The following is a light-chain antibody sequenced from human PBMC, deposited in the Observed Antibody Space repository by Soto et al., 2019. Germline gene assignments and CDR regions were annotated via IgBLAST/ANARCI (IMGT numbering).Light chain of an antibody. J-gene: IGLJ3*02. V-gene: IGLV1-40*01. CDR2: SND. CDR1: SSNIGAEYD. Sequence: QSVLTQPPSVSGAPGQRVTISCTGSSSNIGAEYDVHWYQQLPGTAPKLLIYSNDQRPSGVPDRFSGSKSGTSASLAISGLQSEDEADYYCAAWDDSLNGGVFGGGTKLTVL. CDR3: AAWDDSLNGGV.